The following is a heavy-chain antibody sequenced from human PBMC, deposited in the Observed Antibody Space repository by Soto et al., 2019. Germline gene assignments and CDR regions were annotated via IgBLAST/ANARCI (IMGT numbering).Heavy chain of an antibody. CDR3: ARDHIEGVDGFDY. CDR2: INPSGGST. J-gene: IGHJ4*02. V-gene: IGHV1-46*01. Sequence: ASVKVSCKASGYTFTSYYMHWVRQAPGQGLEWMGLINPSGGSTSYAQKFQGRVTMTRETSTSTVYMELSSLRYEDTAVYYCARDHIEGVDGFDYWGQGTLVTVSS. CDR1: GYTFTSYY. D-gene: IGHD2-15*01.